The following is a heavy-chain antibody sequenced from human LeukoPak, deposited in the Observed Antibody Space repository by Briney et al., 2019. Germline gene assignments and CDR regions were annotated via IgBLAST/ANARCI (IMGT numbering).Heavy chain of an antibody. Sequence: SETLSLTCAVSGSSISSCNWWSWVRPPAGKGLEWIGEIYHSGSTNYNPSLKSRVTISVDKAKNQVSVKLSRVTAEDTAVYYCARPGGSYYVFADCGQPTLATASS. CDR2: IYHSGST. CDR1: GSSISSCNW. V-gene: IGHV4-4*02. CDR3: ARPGGSYYVFAD. J-gene: IGHJ4*02. D-gene: IGHD1-26*01.